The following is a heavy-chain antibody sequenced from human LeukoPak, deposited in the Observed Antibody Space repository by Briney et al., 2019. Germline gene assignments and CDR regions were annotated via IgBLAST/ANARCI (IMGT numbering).Heavy chain of an antibody. CDR3: ARDLLYSGSYSWYFDL. Sequence: GGSLRLSCAASGFTFSRNGMHWVRQAPGKGLEWVALICNEGSNKYYVDSVKGRFTISRDNSKNMLYLQMNSLRAEDTAVYYCARDLLYSGSYSWYFDLWGRGTPVTVSS. CDR1: GFTFSRNG. CDR2: ICNEGSNK. J-gene: IGHJ2*01. V-gene: IGHV3-33*01. D-gene: IGHD1-26*01.